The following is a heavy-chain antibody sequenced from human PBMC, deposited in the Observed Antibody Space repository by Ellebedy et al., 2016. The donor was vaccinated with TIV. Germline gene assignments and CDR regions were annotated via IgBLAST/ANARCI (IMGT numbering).Heavy chain of an antibody. Sequence: GGSLRLXCTTSGFTFGDYGMSWFRQAPGKGLEWVGLITSKPYGGTTKYAASVKGRFTISRDDSKSIAYLQMSSLKIEDTAVYYCGRQFPKSAYYYMDVWGKGTTVTVSS. CDR2: ITSKPYGGTT. CDR1: GFTFGDYG. J-gene: IGHJ6*03. V-gene: IGHV3-49*03. CDR3: GRQFPKSAYYYMDV. D-gene: IGHD2-21*01.